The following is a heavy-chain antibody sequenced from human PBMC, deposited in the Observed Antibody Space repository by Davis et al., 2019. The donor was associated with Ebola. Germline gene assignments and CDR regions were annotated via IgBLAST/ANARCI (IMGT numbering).Heavy chain of an antibody. D-gene: IGHD4-23*01. CDR1: GYTFTSYA. V-gene: IGHV1-69*04. Sequence: SVKVSCKASGYTFTSYAMIWVRQAPGQGLEWMGRIIPILGIANYAQKFQGRVTITADKSTSTAYMELSSLRSEDTAVYYCARWRDGGNVYYYYGMDVWGQGTTVTVSS. CDR3: ARWRDGGNVYYYYGMDV. CDR2: IIPILGIA. J-gene: IGHJ6*02.